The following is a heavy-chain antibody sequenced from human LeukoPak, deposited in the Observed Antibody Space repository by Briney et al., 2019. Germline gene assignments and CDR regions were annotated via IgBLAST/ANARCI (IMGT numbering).Heavy chain of an antibody. CDR3: ARDRLPRYGMDV. CDR1: GFTFSSYA. CDR2: ISGSGGST. Sequence: GGSLRLSCAASGFTFSSYAMSWVRQAPGKGLEWVSAISGSGGSTYYADSVKGRFTISRDNSKNTLYLQMNSLRAEDTAVYYCARDRLPRYGMDVWGQGTTVTVSS. V-gene: IGHV3-23*01. J-gene: IGHJ6*02. D-gene: IGHD4-11*01.